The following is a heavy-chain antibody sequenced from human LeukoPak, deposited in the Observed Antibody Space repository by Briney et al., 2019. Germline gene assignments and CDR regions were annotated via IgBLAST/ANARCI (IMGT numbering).Heavy chain of an antibody. Sequence: GGSLRLSCAASGFNVSSNYISWVRQAPGKGLEWVSLIYSGGTTYYADSVKGRFTISRDNSKNTLYLQMNSLRAEDTATYFCARGHNSRAGVTDCCPLDYWGQGTLVTVSS. J-gene: IGHJ4*02. D-gene: IGHD2-21*02. V-gene: IGHV3-66*01. CDR3: ARGHNSRAGVTDCCPLDY. CDR1: GFNVSSNY. CDR2: IYSGGTT.